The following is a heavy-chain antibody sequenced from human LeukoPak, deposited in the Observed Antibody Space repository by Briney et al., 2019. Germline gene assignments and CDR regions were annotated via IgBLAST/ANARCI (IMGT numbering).Heavy chain of an antibody. V-gene: IGHV1-2*06. CDR3: ARVLGSNWDY. CDR2: INPNSGGT. D-gene: IGHD1-26*01. CDR1: GYTFTSYD. Sequence: ASVKVSCKASGYTFTSYDINWVRQATGQGLEWMGRINPNSGGTNYAQKFQGRVTMTRDTSISTAYMELSRLRSDDTAVYYCARVLGSNWDYWGQGTLVTVSS. J-gene: IGHJ4*02.